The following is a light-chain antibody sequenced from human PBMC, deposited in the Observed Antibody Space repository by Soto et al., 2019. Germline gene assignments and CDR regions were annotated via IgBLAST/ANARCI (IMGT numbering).Light chain of an antibody. CDR3: QQYGSSPIT. J-gene: IGKJ4*01. V-gene: IGKV3-20*01. CDR2: GTS. CDR1: QTVSSNY. Sequence: EIVFTQSPGTLSLSPGERATLSCRASQTVSSNYLAWYQQKPGQAPRLLIYGTSNRATGIPDRFSGSGSGTDFTLTITRXEPEDFAVYYCQQYGSSPITFGGGTKVDIK.